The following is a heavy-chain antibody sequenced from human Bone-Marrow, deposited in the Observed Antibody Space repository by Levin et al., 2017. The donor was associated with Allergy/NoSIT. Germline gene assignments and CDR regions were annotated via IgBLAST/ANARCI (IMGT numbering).Heavy chain of an antibody. CDR3: ARIVWHERSNWFEP. J-gene: IGHJ5*02. V-gene: IGHV4-59*01. CDR2: VHYSGST. D-gene: IGHD2-15*01. Sequence: PSETLSLTCTVSGGSLTPYYWSWIRQPPGKGLEWIGNVHYSGSTNYNPSLKSRLTMLVDTSENQFFFGLSSVTAADTALYYCARIVWHERSNWFEPWGQGTLVTVSS. CDR1: GGSLTPYY.